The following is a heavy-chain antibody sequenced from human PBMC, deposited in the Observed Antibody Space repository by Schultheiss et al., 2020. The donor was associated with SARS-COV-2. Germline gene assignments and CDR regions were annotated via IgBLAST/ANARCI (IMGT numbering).Heavy chain of an antibody. V-gene: IGHV1-2*02. CDR2: INPNSGGT. Sequence: ASVKVSCKASGYTFTGYYMHWVRQAPGQGLEWMGWINPNSGGTDYAQNFQGRVTMTTDTSISTAYMELNRLRSDDTAIYYCAKQSSSWSDYWGQGTLVTVSS. J-gene: IGHJ4*02. D-gene: IGHD6-13*01. CDR3: AKQSSSWSDY. CDR1: GYTFTGYY.